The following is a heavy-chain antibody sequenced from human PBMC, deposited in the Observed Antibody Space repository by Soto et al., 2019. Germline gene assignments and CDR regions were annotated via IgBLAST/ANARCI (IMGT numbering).Heavy chain of an antibody. J-gene: IGHJ6*03. V-gene: IGHV1-8*01. CDR2: MNPNSGNT. Sequence: GASVKVSCKASVYTFTSYDINWVRQATGQGLEWMGWMNPNSGNTGYAQKFQGRVTMTRNTSISTAYMELSSLRSEDTAVYYCARAYNGIFYSYYYMDVWGKGTTVTVSS. CDR1: VYTFTSYD. D-gene: IGHD1-1*01. CDR3: ARAYNGIFYSYYYMDV.